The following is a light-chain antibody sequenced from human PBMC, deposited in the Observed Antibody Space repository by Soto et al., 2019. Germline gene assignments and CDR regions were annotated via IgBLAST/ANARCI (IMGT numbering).Light chain of an antibody. CDR1: TSDVGGYNS. CDR3: SSYTSSSSDV. Sequence: QSALTQPASVSGSPGQSITISCTGTTSDVGGYNSVSWYQQHPGKAPKLLIHDVSNRPSGVSNRFSGSKSGNTASLTISGLHTEDEAHYYCSSYTSSSSDVFGTGTKLTVL. CDR2: DVS. J-gene: IGLJ1*01. V-gene: IGLV2-14*03.